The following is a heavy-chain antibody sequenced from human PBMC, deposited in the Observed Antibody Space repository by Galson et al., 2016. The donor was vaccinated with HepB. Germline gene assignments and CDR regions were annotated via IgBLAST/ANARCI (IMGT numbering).Heavy chain of an antibody. CDR1: GGSVNGYF. J-gene: IGHJ1*01. D-gene: IGHD3-22*01. CDR3: ARYDIRGSYDDT. Sequence: SETLSLTCSVSGGSVNGYFWAWIRQPPGRGLEWIGHVHNTVATSISPSLKSRVAMSLDTSKNQFSLSLNSVTTAETAFYYCARYDIRGSYDDTWGLGRLVTVSS. CDR2: VHNTVAT. V-gene: IGHV4-59*02.